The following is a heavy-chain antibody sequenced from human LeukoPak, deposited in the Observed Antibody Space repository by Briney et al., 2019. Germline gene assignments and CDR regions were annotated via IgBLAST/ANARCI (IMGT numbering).Heavy chain of an antibody. D-gene: IGHD4-17*01. CDR2: ISGSGGST. J-gene: IGHJ6*02. Sequence: PGGSLRLSCAASGFTFSCYAMSWVRQAPGKGLEWVSSISGSGGSTCYADSVKGRFTISRDNSKNTLYLQMNSLRAEDTAVYYCAKGLGTTVTYYYYGMDVWGQGTTVTVSS. CDR3: AKGLGTTVTYYYYGMDV. CDR1: GFTFSCYA. V-gene: IGHV3-23*01.